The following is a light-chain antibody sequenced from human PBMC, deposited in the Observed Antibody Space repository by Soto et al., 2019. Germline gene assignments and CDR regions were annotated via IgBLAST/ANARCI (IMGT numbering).Light chain of an antibody. J-gene: IGLJ1*01. CDR1: SSNIGARYD. Sequence: QSVLTQPPSVSGAPGQRITISCTGSSSNIGARYDVHWYRQLPGKAPKLLLYGDNNRPSGVPDRFSGSKSGASASLAITGRQDDDEADDYCHSYYSSRNMVFGAGTKLTVL. CDR3: HSYYSSRNMV. V-gene: IGLV1-40*01. CDR2: GDN.